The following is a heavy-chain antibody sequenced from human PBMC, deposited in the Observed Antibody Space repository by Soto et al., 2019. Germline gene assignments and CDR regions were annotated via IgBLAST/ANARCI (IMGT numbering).Heavy chain of an antibody. D-gene: IGHD3-16*01. CDR1: GGSISSSSYY. V-gene: IGHV4-39*01. CDR3: ARRGIMVTFGGVVPLLGFDP. J-gene: IGHJ5*02. Sequence: LSLTCTVSGGSISSSSYYWGWIRQPPGKGLEWIGSIYYSGSTYYNPSLKSRVTISVDTSKNQFSLKLSSVTAADTAVYYCARRGIMVTFGGVVPLLGFDPWGQGTLVTVSS. CDR2: IYYSGST.